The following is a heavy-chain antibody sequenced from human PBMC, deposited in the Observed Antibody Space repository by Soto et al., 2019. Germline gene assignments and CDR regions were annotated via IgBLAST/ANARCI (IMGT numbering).Heavy chain of an antibody. J-gene: IGHJ4*02. V-gene: IGHV1-18*01. Sequence: QVQLVQSGAEVKKPGASVKVSCKASGYTFNRYAISWVRQAPGQGLEWMGWISAYNGNTNYAQKLQGRVTMTTDTSTSTAYMELRSLRSDDTAVYYCARLYYYDTSGYYYVKDYWGQGTLVTVSS. CDR3: ARLYYYDTSGYYYVKDY. CDR1: GYTFNRYA. CDR2: ISAYNGNT. D-gene: IGHD3-22*01.